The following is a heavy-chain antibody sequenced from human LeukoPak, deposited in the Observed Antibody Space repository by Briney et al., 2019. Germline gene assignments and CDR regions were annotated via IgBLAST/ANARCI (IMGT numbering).Heavy chain of an antibody. J-gene: IGHJ6*03. Sequence: SETLSLTCTVSGGSISSYYWSWIRQPPGKGLEWTGEINHSGSTNYNPSLKSRVTISVDTSKNQFSLKLSSVTAADTAVYYCARRRGYDILTGYYRGYYYMDVWGKGTTVTVSS. CDR3: ARRRGYDILTGYYRGYYYMDV. CDR2: INHSGST. D-gene: IGHD3-9*01. CDR1: GGSISSYY. V-gene: IGHV4-34*01.